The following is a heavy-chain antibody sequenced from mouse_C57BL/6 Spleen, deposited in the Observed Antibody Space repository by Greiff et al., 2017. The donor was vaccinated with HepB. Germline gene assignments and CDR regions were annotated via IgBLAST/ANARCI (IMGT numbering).Heavy chain of an antibody. V-gene: IGHV2-2*01. Sequence: VQLQESGPGLVQPSQSLPITCTVSGFSLTSYGVHWVRQSPGKGLEWLGVIWSGGSTDYNAAFISRLSISKDNSKSQVFFKMNSLQADDTAIYYCARDDDDGYFDVWGTGTTVTVSS. D-gene: IGHD2-4*01. CDR1: GFSLTSYG. CDR2: IWSGGST. CDR3: ARDDDDGYFDV. J-gene: IGHJ1*03.